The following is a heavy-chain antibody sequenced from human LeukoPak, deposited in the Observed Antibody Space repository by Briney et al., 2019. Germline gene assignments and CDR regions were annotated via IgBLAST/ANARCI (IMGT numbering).Heavy chain of an antibody. V-gene: IGHV1-2*04. CDR3: ARGMTYSSYDAFDI. J-gene: IGHJ3*02. CDR1: GYTFTGYY. D-gene: IGHD6-19*01. Sequence: ALVKVSCKASGYTFTGYYMHWVRQAPGQGLEWMGWINPNSGGTNYAQKFQGWVTMTRDTSISTAYMELSRLRSDDTAVYYCARGMTYSSYDAFDIWGQGTMVTVSS. CDR2: INPNSGGT.